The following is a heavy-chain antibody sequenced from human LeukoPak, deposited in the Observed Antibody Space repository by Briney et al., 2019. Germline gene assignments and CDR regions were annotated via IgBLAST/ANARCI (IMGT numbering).Heavy chain of an antibody. Sequence: SQTLSLTCTVSGGSINNYFWSWVRQHPGKAPEWIGYIHSSGATEYKPPPFVSRAAMSVETTSNQVSLQLRSVTAAETAVYYCARELGRLVDYWGRGTLVIVAS. CDR1: GGSINNYF. V-gene: IGHV4-31*03. CDR2: IHSSGAT. D-gene: IGHD6-19*01. J-gene: IGHJ4*02. CDR3: ARELGRLVDY.